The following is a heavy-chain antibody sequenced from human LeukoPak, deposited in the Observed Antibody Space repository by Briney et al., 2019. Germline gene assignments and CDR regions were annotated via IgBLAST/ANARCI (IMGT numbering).Heavy chain of an antibody. CDR2: IYYSGST. Sequence: SETLSLTCTTSGGSISSGGYDWSWIRQHPGKGLEWIGYIYYSGSTYYNPSLKSRVTISVDTSKNQFSLKLSSVTAADTAVYYCVGGSSSWYWFDYWGQGTLVTVSS. CDR1: GGSISSGGYD. J-gene: IGHJ4*02. CDR3: VGGSSSWYWFDY. D-gene: IGHD6-13*01. V-gene: IGHV4-31*03.